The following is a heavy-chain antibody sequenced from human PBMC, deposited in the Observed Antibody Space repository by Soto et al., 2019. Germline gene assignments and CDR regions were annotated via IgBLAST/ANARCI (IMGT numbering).Heavy chain of an antibody. CDR1: GGSFSGYH. CDR2: INHSGST. D-gene: IGHD6-13*01. CDR3: ARGGASGNDY. V-gene: IGHV4-34*01. Sequence: QVQLQQWGAGLLKPSETLSLTCAVYGGSFSGYHWNWIRQPPGKGVEWIGEINHSGSTSYSPSLKSRVNISVDTAKNQVSLRLGSVTVTDTAVYYRARGGASGNDYWGQGTLVTVSS. J-gene: IGHJ4*02.